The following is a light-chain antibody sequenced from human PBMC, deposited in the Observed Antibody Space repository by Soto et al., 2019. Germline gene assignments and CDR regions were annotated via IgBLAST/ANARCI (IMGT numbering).Light chain of an antibody. Sequence: EIVLTQSPGTLSLSPGERATLSCRASQSVGNDYLAWYQQKPGQAPRLLIDDASRRAAGIPDRFSGSGSGTDFTLTISRLEPEDFAVYYCQQCATSPLTFGQGTRVHIK. CDR3: QQCATSPLT. CDR2: DAS. J-gene: IGKJ1*01. CDR1: QSVGNDY. V-gene: IGKV3-20*01.